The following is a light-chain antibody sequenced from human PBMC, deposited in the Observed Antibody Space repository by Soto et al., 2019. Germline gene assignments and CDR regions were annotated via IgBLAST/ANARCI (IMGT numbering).Light chain of an antibody. Sequence: IVRMQSPSTLSVSPAESGVLSCRASQLFSSNLAWYQHKPGQAPRLLIYGVSTRDTGVPDRFSGSASGTEFTLTISSLQSEDFAVYYCQQYNNCPRPFGQGTRLEIK. J-gene: IGKJ5*01. V-gene: IGKV3-15*01. CDR1: QLFSSN. CDR2: GVS. CDR3: QQYNNCPRP.